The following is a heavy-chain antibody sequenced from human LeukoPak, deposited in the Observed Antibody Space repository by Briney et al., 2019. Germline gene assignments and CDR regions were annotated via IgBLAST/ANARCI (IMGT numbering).Heavy chain of an antibody. V-gene: IGHV4-59*01. CDR2: IYYSGST. J-gene: IGHJ4*02. CDR1: GGSINNYY. D-gene: IGHD5-12*01. CDR3: ARDPWRRLDY. Sequence: PSETLSLTCTVSGGSINNYYWSWIRQPPGKGMEWIGDIYYSGSTNYNPSLRSRVTISVDPSKNHFSLKLSSVTAADTALYYCARDPWRRLDYWGQGTLVTVSS.